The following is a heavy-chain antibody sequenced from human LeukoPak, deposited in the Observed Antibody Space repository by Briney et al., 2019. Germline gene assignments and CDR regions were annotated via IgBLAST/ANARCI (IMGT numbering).Heavy chain of an antibody. CDR3: SKGGGYVRMDV. CDR2: ISSNGGST. J-gene: IGHJ6*02. V-gene: IGHV3-64*04. D-gene: IGHD5-12*01. Sequence: PGGSLRLSCSASGFTFSSYAMHWVRQAPGKGLEYVSAISSNGGSTYYADSVKGRFTISRDNAKNSLFLQMNSLRADDTAVYYCSKGGGYVRMDVWGQGTTVTVSS. CDR1: GFTFSSYA.